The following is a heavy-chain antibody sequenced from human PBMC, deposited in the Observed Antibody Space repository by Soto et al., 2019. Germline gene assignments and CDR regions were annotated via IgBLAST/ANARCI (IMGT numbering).Heavy chain of an antibody. J-gene: IGHJ5*02. Sequence: ESGGGVVQPGRSLRLSCAASGFTFSSCGMHWVRQAPGKGLEWVAAILKDGSQEFYADSVKGRLTISRDNSKNTLSLQMNSLRTEDTAVYHCAKDPGNLANWFDPWGQGTLVTVSS. D-gene: IGHD1-26*01. CDR1: GFTFSSCG. CDR3: AKDPGNLANWFDP. CDR2: ILKDGSQE. V-gene: IGHV3-30*18.